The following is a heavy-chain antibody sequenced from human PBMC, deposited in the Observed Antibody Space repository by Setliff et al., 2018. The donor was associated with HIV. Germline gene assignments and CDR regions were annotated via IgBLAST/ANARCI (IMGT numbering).Heavy chain of an antibody. D-gene: IGHD6-19*01. CDR3: ARGRKKTLAVSGTRYFDF. V-gene: IGHV4-34*01. Sequence: SETLSLTCAVYGGSLSGFYWAFIRQSPGKGLEWIGEVTHSGSTTYDPSLKSRITISVDTSKNQFSLKLTSVTAADMGVYYCARGRKKTLAVSGTRYFDFWGQGTLVTVSS. J-gene: IGHJ4*02. CDR1: GGSLSGFY. CDR2: VTHSGST.